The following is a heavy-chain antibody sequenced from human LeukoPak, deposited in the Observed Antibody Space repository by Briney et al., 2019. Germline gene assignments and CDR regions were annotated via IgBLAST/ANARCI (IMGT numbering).Heavy chain of an antibody. J-gene: IGHJ4*02. V-gene: IGHV2-70*04. Sequence: SGPTLVNPTQTPTLTCTFSGFSLSTNGMRVSWIRQPPGKALEWLARTDWDDDKFYSTSLKTRLTISKDTSKNQVVLTMTNMDPVDTATYYCARTLSGTTFDYWGQGTLVTVSS. CDR1: GFSLSTNGMR. D-gene: IGHD1-7*01. CDR3: ARTLSGTTFDY. CDR2: TDWDDDK.